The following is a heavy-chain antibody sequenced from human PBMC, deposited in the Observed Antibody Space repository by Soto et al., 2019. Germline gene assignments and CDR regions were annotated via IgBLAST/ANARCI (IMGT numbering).Heavy chain of an antibody. J-gene: IGHJ5*02. D-gene: IGHD2-15*01. CDR1: GFIFSNYG. Sequence: EVQLLESGGGLVQPGGSLRLSCAASGFIFSNYGMNWVRQAPGKGLEWVSGTSASGETTYYGDSVKGRFTMSRDNSRNTLFLHINSLRAEDTAVYYCAEAPEGYASIWCDPWGQGTLVTVSS. V-gene: IGHV3-23*01. CDR3: AEAPEGYASIWCDP. CDR2: TSASGETT.